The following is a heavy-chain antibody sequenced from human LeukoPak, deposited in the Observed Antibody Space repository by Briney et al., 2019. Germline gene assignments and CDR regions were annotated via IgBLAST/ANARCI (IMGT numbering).Heavy chain of an antibody. CDR3: ASTNSSSWYLKYYFDY. D-gene: IGHD6-13*01. Sequence: SVKVSCKASGGTFSSYTISWVRQAPGQGLEWMGRINPILGIANYAQKFQGRVTITADKSTSTAYMELSSLRSEDTAVYYCASTNSSSWYLKYYFDYWGQGTLVTVSS. J-gene: IGHJ4*02. CDR1: GGTFSSYT. V-gene: IGHV1-69*02. CDR2: INPILGIA.